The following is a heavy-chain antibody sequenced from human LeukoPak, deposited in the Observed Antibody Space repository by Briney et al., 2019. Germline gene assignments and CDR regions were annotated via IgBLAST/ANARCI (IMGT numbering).Heavy chain of an antibody. CDR3: ATDPYYYDSSGYYPNDY. CDR1: GYTLTELS. J-gene: IGHJ4*02. V-gene: IGHV1-24*01. Sequence: ASVKVSCKVSGYTLTELSMHWVRQAPGKGLEWTGGFDPEDGETIYAQKFQGRVTMTEDTSTDTAYMELSSLRSEDTAVYYCATDPYYYDSSGYYPNDYWGQGTLVTVSS. D-gene: IGHD3-22*01. CDR2: FDPEDGET.